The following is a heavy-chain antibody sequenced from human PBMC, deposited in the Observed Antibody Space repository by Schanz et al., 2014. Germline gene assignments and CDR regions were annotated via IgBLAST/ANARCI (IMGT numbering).Heavy chain of an antibody. V-gene: IGHV3-23*04. CDR1: GFSFSSYA. Sequence: EVQLVESGGGLVQPGGSLRLSCATSGFSFSSYAINWVRQAPGKGLEWVSAISGSGGSTYYADSVKGRFTISRDNSKNTLYLQMNSLRAEDTAVYYCARSRSGFYFDYWGQGTLVTVSS. CDR2: ISGSGGST. CDR3: ARSRSGFYFDY. J-gene: IGHJ4*02. D-gene: IGHD1-26*01.